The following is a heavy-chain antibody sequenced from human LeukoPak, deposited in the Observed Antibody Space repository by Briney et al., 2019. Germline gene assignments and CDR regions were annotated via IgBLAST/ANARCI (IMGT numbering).Heavy chain of an antibody. Sequence: ASVKVSCKVSGYTLTELSMHWVRQAPGKGLEWMGGFDPEDGETIYAQKFQGRVTMTEDTSTDTAYMELSSLRSEDTAVYYCAPGSGYVGYGDYWGQGTLVTVSS. CDR2: FDPEDGET. D-gene: IGHD5-12*01. J-gene: IGHJ4*02. CDR1: GYTLTELS. CDR3: APGSGYVGYGDY. V-gene: IGHV1-24*01.